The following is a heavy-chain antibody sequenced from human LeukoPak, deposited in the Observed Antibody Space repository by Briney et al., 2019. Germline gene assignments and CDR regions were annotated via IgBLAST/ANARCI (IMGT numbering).Heavy chain of an antibody. CDR2: INPNSGGT. V-gene: IGHV1-2*02. J-gene: IGHJ5*02. CDR1: GYTFTEYY. CDR3: ARVYSSSRWFDP. Sequence: ASVKVSCKTSGYTFTEYYIHWVRQAPGHGLEWMGWINPNSGGTNYAQKFQGRVTMTRDTSISTAYMELSRLRSDDTAVYYCARVYSSSRWFDPWGQGTLVTVSS. D-gene: IGHD6-13*01.